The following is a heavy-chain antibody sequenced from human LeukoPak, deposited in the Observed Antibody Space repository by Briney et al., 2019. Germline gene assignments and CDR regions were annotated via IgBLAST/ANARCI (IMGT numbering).Heavy chain of an antibody. J-gene: IGHJ4*02. CDR2: ISSTSSSYI. Sequence: GGSLRLSCAASGFTFLSYNMNWVRQAPGKGLEWVSSISSTSSSYIYYADSVKGRFTISRDNAKNSLYLQMNSLRAEDTAVYYCARLLTGTTEGYWGQGTLVTVSS. CDR3: ARLLTGTTEGY. CDR1: GFTFLSYN. V-gene: IGHV3-21*01. D-gene: IGHD1-7*01.